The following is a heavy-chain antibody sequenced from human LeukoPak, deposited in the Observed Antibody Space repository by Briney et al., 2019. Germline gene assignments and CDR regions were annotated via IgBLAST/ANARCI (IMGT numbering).Heavy chain of an antibody. CDR1: GFTFSSYA. CDR2: ISGSGGST. Sequence: PGGSLRLSCAASGFTFSSYAMSWVRQAPGEGLELVSAISGSGGSTYYAHSVKGRFTISRDNSKSTLYLQMNSLRAEDTAVYYCARGRGLPGPLDYWGQGTLVTVSS. V-gene: IGHV3-23*01. J-gene: IGHJ4*02. CDR3: ARGRGLPGPLDY. D-gene: IGHD3-10*01.